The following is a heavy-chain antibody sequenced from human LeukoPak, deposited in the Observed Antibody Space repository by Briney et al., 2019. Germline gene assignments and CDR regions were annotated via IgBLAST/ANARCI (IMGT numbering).Heavy chain of an antibody. CDR2: IKQGGSEK. CDR3: ARVKDSYYYGSGSHAPDY. CDR1: GFTFSSYW. D-gene: IGHD3-10*01. J-gene: IGHJ4*02. Sequence: GGSLRLSCAASGFTFSSYWMSWVRQAPGKGLEWVANIKQGGSEKYYVDSVKGRFTISRDNAKNSLYLQMNSMRDEDTAVYYCARVKDSYYYGSGSHAPDYWGQGTLVTVCS. V-gene: IGHV3-7*01.